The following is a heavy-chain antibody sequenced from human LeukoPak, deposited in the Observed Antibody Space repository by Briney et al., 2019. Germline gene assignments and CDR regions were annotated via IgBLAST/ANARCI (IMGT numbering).Heavy chain of an antibody. J-gene: IGHJ4*02. CDR3: ARGVTGTGGDYFDY. CDR1: GGSISSGDYY. CDR2: IYYSGST. V-gene: IGHV4-30-4*01. Sequence: SETLSLTCTVSGGSISSGDYYWSWIRQPPGKGLEWIGYIYYSGSTYYNPSLKSRVTISVDTSKNQFSLKLSSVTAADTAVYYCARGVTGTGGDYFDYWGQGTLVTVSS. D-gene: IGHD1-20*01.